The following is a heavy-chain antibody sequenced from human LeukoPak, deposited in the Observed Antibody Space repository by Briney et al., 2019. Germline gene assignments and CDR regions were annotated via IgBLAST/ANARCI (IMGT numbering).Heavy chain of an antibody. Sequence: SETLSLTCTVSGGSITSNSYYWGWIRQPPGKGLEWIGSIYHNGNTYNNPTLKSRVTISVARFGNQVSLKLRSVTAADTAVYYCARHALDSSGYFLDYFDPWGQGTLVTVSS. J-gene: IGHJ5*02. CDR1: GGSITSNSYY. D-gene: IGHD3-22*01. CDR3: ARHALDSSGYFLDYFDP. CDR2: IYHNGNT. V-gene: IGHV4-39*01.